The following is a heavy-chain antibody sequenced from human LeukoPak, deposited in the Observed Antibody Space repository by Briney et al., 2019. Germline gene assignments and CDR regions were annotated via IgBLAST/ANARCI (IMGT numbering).Heavy chain of an antibody. J-gene: IGHJ4*02. CDR3: AREGPRGNSQFDY. CDR2: IWYDGSNK. V-gene: IGHV3-33*01. D-gene: IGHD2/OR15-2a*01. Sequence: GGSLRLSCAASGFTFSSYGMHWVRQAPGKGLEWVALIWYDGSNKYYTDSVKGRLTISRDNSKNTLYLQMNSLRAEDTAIYYCAREGPRGNSQFDYWGQETLVTVSS. CDR1: GFTFSSYG.